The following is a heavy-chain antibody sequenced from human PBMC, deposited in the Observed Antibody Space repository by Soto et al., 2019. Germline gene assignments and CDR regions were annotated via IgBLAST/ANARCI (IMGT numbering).Heavy chain of an antibody. CDR2: IIPIFGTA. J-gene: IGHJ6*02. D-gene: IGHD6-25*01. CDR3: ARDFRQDSDYNQWRGGMDV. V-gene: IGHV1-69*01. CDR1: GGTFSSYA. Sequence: QVQLVQSGAEVKKPGSSVKVSCKASGGTFSSYAISWVRQAPGQGLEWMGGIIPIFGTANYAQKFQGRVTITADESTSTGDMALSSLRSEDTAVYYCARDFRQDSDYNQWRGGMDVWGQGTTVTVSS.